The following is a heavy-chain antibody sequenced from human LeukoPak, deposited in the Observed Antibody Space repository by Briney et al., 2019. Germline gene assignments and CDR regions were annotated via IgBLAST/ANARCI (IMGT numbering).Heavy chain of an antibody. J-gene: IGHJ4*02. V-gene: IGHV4-39*01. CDR1: GGSISSSSYY. D-gene: IGHD4-17*01. Sequence: NPSETLSLTCTVSGGSISSSSYYWGWIRQPPGKGLEWIGSIYYSGSTYYNPSLKSRVPISVDTSKNQFSLKLSSVTAADTAVYYCARPYGAAGLDWGQGTPVTVSS. CDR2: IYYSGST. CDR3: ARPYGAAGLD.